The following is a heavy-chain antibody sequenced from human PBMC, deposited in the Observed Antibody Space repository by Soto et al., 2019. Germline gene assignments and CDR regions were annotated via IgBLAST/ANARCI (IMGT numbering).Heavy chain of an antibody. CDR3: ARGRYGDY. J-gene: IGHJ4*02. Sequence: QVHLVQSGAEVKKPGASVKVSCKASGYTFTSYGITWVRQAPGQGLEWMGWISAHNGNTDYAQKLQGRVIVTRDTSTSTAYMELRSLRSGDTAGYYCARGRYGDYWGQGALVTVSS. D-gene: IGHD1-1*01. CDR2: ISAHNGNT. CDR1: GYTFTSYG. V-gene: IGHV1-18*01.